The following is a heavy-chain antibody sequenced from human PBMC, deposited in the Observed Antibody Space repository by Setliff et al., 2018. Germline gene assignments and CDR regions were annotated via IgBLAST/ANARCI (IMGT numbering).Heavy chain of an antibody. V-gene: IGHV4-59*08. Sequence: ASETLSLTCTVSGGSISSHYWSWIRQPPGKGLEWIGSIYHSGSTYYNPSLKSRVTISVDTSKNQFSLKLSSVTAADTAVYYCARSLELPGENWFDPWGQGTLVTVSS. D-gene: IGHD1-26*01. CDR3: ARSLELPGENWFDP. CDR1: GGSISSHY. CDR2: IYHSGST. J-gene: IGHJ5*02.